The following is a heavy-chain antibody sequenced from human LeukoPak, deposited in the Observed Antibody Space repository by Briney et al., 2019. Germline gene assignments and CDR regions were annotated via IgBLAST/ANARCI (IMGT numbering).Heavy chain of an antibody. V-gene: IGHV3-9*03. CDR3: AKGVGYSYGVAFDI. Sequence: GGSLRLSCVASGFTFDDYAMHWVRQAPGKGLEWVSSITWNSGSIVYADSVKGRFTISRDNAKNSLYLQMNSLRADDMALYYCAKGVGYSYGVAFDIRGQGTKVTVSS. J-gene: IGHJ3*02. D-gene: IGHD5-18*01. CDR2: ITWNSGSI. CDR1: GFTFDDYA.